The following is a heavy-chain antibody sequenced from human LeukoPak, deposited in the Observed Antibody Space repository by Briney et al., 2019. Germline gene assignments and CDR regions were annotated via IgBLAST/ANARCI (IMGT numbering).Heavy chain of an antibody. J-gene: IGHJ6*03. CDR3: AGTDPDRYYYYMDV. CDR1: GFTFSDYY. D-gene: IGHD3-22*01. V-gene: IGHV3-11*04. Sequence: GGSLRLSCAASGFTFSDYYMSWIRQAPGKGLEWVSYISSSGSTIYYADSVKGRFTISRDNAKNSLYLQMNSLRAEDTAVYYCAGTDPDRYYYYMDVWGKGTTVTVSS. CDR2: ISSSGSTI.